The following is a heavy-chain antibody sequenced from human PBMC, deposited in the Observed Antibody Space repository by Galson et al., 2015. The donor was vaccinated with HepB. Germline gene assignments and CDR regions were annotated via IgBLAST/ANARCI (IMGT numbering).Heavy chain of an antibody. CDR1: GYTFTSYS. CDR3: ARDGGYSYGLIPGNSDY. V-gene: IGHV1-18*01. J-gene: IGHJ4*02. D-gene: IGHD5-18*01. CDR2: ISAYNGNT. Sequence: SVKVSCKASGYTFTSYSISWVRQAPGQGLEWMGWISAYNGNTNYAQKLQGRVTMTADTSTSTAYMELRSLRSDDTAVYYCARDGGYSYGLIPGNSDYWGQGTLVTVSS.